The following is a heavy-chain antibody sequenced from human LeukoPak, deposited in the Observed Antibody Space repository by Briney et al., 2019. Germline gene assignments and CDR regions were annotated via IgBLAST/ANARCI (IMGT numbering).Heavy chain of an antibody. CDR1: GVTFSTYA. CDR2: ISDSGSTT. D-gene: IGHD6-13*01. Sequence: PGGSLRLSCVASGVTFSTYAMNWVRQVPGKGLEWVSLISDSGSTTYHADSVKGRFTISRDNSKNTLYLQMNSLRAEDTAVYYCAKDRIGAALAIDYWGQGTLVTVSS. V-gene: IGHV3-23*01. J-gene: IGHJ4*02. CDR3: AKDRIGAALAIDY.